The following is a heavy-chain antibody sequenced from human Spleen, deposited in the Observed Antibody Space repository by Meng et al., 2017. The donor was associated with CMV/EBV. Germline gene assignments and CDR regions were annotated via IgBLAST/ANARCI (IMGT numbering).Heavy chain of an antibody. V-gene: IGHV1-46*01. D-gene: IGHD4-23*01. Sequence: KVFCKAARYTFTSYYMHWVRQAPGQGLEWMGIINPSGGSTSYAQKFQGRVTMTRDTSTSTVYMELSSLRSEDTAVYYCARDRGGNDYWGQGTLVTVSS. CDR2: INPSGGST. J-gene: IGHJ4*02. CDR3: ARDRGGNDY. CDR1: RYTFTSYY.